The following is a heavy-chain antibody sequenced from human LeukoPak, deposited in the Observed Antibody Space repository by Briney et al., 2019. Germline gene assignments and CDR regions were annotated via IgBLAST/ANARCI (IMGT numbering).Heavy chain of an antibody. V-gene: IGHV3-48*04. D-gene: IGHD4-11*01. CDR2: ITSSSSTM. CDR3: ARLAIRAFDFSNPEFDP. CDR1: GFMFSTYS. J-gene: IGHJ5*02. Sequence: GGSLRLSCAASGFMFSTYSMNWVRQAPGKGLEWVSYITSSSSTMFYADSVKGRFTISRDNAENSMYLQMNNLRVEDTAVYYCARLAIRAFDFSNPEFDPWGQGTLVTVSS.